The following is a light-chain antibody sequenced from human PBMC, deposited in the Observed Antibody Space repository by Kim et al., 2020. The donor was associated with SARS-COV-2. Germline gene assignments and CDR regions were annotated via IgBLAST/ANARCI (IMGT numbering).Light chain of an antibody. CDR2: GAS. CDR3: QQYAYWRA. V-gene: IGKV3-15*01. J-gene: IGKJ5*01. Sequence: PGETATLSCRARQSISSSLAWYQQKPGQAPRVLIYGASARATGIPARFSGSGSGTEFTLTISNLQSEDFAVYYCQQYAYWRAFGQGTRLEIK. CDR1: QSISSS.